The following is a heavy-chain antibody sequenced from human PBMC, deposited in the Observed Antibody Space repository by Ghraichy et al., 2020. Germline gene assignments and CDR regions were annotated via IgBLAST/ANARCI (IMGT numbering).Heavy chain of an antibody. Sequence: SETLSLTCAVYGGSFSGYYWSWIRQPPGKGLEWIGEINHSGSSSYNPSLKSRVTISVDTSKNQFSLKLNSVTAADTAVYYCAQSRCGGDCYLDYWGQGTLVTVSS. J-gene: IGHJ4*02. CDR3: AQSRCGGDCYLDY. V-gene: IGHV4-34*01. CDR1: GGSFSGYY. D-gene: IGHD2-21*02. CDR2: INHSGSS.